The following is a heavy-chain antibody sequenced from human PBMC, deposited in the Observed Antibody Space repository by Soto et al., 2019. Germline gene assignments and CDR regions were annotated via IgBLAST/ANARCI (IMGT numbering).Heavy chain of an antibody. CDR3: LVLVVAATNPPDY. CDR1: GFTFSSYW. D-gene: IGHD2-15*01. J-gene: IGHJ4*02. CDR2: INGDGSST. V-gene: IGHV3-74*01. Sequence: GGSLRLSCAASGFTFSSYWMHWVRQAPGKGLVWVSRINGDGSSTSYADSVKGRFTISRDNAKNTLYLQMNSLRAEDTAVYYCLVLVVAATNPPDYWGQGTLVTVSS.